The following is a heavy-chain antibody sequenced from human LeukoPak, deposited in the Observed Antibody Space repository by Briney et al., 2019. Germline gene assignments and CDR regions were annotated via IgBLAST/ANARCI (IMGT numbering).Heavy chain of an antibody. CDR1: GFTFSSHA. D-gene: IGHD3-22*01. V-gene: IGHV3-23*01. CDR3: AKAITLVVKGAFDI. Sequence: GGSLRLSCAASGFTFSSHAMSWVRQAPGKGLEWVSAISDSGGSTYYADSVKGRFTISRDNSKNTLYLQMNSLRAEDTAVYYCAKAITLVVKGAFDIWGQGTMVTVSS. CDR2: ISDSGGST. J-gene: IGHJ3*02.